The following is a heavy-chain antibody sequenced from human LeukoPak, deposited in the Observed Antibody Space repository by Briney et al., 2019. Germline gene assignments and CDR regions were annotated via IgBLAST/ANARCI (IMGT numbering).Heavy chain of an antibody. Sequence: SETLSLTCTVSGYSISSGYYWGWIRQPPGKGLEWIGSIYHSGSTYYNPSLKSRVTMSVDTSKNKFSLKLSSVTAADTAVYYCARDSGTTGEVKFDPWGQGTLVTVSS. V-gene: IGHV4-38-2*02. D-gene: IGHD3-10*01. CDR1: GYSISSGYY. CDR2: IYHSGST. J-gene: IGHJ5*02. CDR3: ARDSGTTGEVKFDP.